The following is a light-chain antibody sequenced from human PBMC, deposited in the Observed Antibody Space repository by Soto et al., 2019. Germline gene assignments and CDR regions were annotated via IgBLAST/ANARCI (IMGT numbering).Light chain of an antibody. J-gene: IGKJ1*01. CDR1: QTVTSNY. Sequence: EIVLTQSPGTLSLSPGERATLSCRASQTVTSNYLAWYQRKPGQAPRLIIYGASSRATDIPDRFSGSGSGTDLTLTITRLEPEDFAVYFCQQYAGSPSTFGPGTKVEIK. CDR3: QQYAGSPST. CDR2: GAS. V-gene: IGKV3-20*01.